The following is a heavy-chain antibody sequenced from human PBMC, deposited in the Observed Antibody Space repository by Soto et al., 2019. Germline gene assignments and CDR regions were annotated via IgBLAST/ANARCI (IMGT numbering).Heavy chain of an antibody. CDR3: ARTLSYCSSNICYAPWFDP. J-gene: IGHJ5*02. D-gene: IGHD2-2*01. CDR2: TYYRSKWYN. Sequence: SETLSLTCAISGDSVSSNSVDWNWIRQSPSRGLEWLGRTYYRSKWYNDYAVTVKSRITINPDTSKNQFSLQLNSVTPEDTAVYYCARTLSYCSSNICYAPWFDPWGPGTLVTVSS. CDR1: GDSVSSNSVD. V-gene: IGHV6-1*01.